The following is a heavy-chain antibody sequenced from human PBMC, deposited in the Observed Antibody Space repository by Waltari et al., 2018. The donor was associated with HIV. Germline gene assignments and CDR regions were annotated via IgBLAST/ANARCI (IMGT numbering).Heavy chain of an antibody. CDR3: VKDVGVITAAAYY. V-gene: IGHV3-9*01. CDR1: GFTFDDYA. Sequence: EVQLLVESGGDLVQPGRSLRLSCAASGFTFDDYAMHWVRQAPGKGPGWVAGIRKDGPTGYADSVKGRFTISRDNAKNSLILQMNSLRAEDTALYYCVKDVGVITAAAYYWGQGTLVTVSS. D-gene: IGHD3-10*01. CDR2: IRKDGPT. J-gene: IGHJ4*02.